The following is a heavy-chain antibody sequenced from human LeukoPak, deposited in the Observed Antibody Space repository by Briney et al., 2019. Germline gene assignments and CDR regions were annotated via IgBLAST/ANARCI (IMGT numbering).Heavy chain of an antibody. J-gene: IGHJ4*02. CDR2: ISGRNTNT. V-gene: IGHV1-18*01. CDR3: ARDSFSGYDAPDY. D-gene: IGHD5-12*01. Sequence: ASVKVSCKASGYTFSNYGVSWVRQAPGQGLKWMGWISGRNTNTKYTQTLQDRVTLTTDTPTTTAYMELRNLTSDDTAIYYCARDSFSGYDAPDYWGQGTLVTVSS. CDR1: GYTFSNYG.